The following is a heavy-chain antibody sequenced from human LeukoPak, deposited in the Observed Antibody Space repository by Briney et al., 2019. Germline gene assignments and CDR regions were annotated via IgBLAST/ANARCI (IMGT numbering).Heavy chain of an antibody. CDR1: GFTVSSNY. J-gene: IGHJ4*02. CDR2: VYIGGST. V-gene: IGHV3-66*02. CDR3: ARDGFYCTNAVCYRGTYDY. D-gene: IGHD2-8*01. Sequence: GGSLRLSCAASGFTVSSNYMSWVRQAPGKGLERVSVVYIGGSTYYADSVKGRFTISRDNSKNTLYLQMNSLRAEATAVYYCARDGFYCTNAVCYRGTYDYCGQGTLVTVSS.